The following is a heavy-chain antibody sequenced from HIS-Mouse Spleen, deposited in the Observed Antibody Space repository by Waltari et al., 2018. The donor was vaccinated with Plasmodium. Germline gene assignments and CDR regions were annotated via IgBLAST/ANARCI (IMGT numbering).Heavy chain of an antibody. V-gene: IGHV1-2*02. J-gene: IGHJ1*01. CDR1: GYTFTGYY. Sequence: QVQLVQSGAEVKKPGASVKVSCKASGYTFTGYYMHWVRQAPGQGLEWMGWINPNSGGTNYAQKFQGRVTMTRDTSISTAYMELSGLRSDDTAGYYCARVLGYKAAAGTFVEYFQHWGQGTLVTVSS. CDR2: INPNSGGT. D-gene: IGHD6-13*01. CDR3: ARVLGYKAAAGTFVEYFQH.